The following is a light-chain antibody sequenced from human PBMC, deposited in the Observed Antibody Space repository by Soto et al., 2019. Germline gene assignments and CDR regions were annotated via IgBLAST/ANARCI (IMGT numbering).Light chain of an antibody. V-gene: IGKV3-20*01. Sequence: EIVMTQSPATLSVSPGERATLSCRASQSVSSNLAWYQQKPGQAPRLLIYGASSRATGIPDRFSGSGSGTDFTLTISRLEPEDFEVYYCQQYGSSRGTFGQGTKVDIK. J-gene: IGKJ1*01. CDR1: QSVSSN. CDR3: QQYGSSRGT. CDR2: GAS.